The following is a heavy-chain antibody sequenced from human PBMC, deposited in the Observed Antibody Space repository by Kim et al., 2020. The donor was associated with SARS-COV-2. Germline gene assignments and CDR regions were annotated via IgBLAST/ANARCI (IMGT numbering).Heavy chain of an antibody. J-gene: IGHJ5*01. CDR1: GFTFSSYS. CDR2: ISSSSSYI. Sequence: GGSLRLSCAASGFTFSSYSMNWVRQVPGKGLEWVSSISSSSSYIYYADSVKGRFTISRDNAKNSLYLQMNSLRVEDTAVYYCARDHGYSSSWFDSWGQGALVTVSS. D-gene: IGHD6-13*01. V-gene: IGHV3-21*01. CDR3: ARDHGYSSSWFDS.